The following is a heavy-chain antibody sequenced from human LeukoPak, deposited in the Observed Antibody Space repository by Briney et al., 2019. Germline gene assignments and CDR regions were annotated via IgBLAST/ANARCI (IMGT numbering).Heavy chain of an antibody. CDR1: DGSITKYY. CDR2: IHYRGTT. D-gene: IGHD3-10*01. Sequence: SETLSLTCTLSDGSITKYYWSWIRQPPGKGLEWIGYIHYRGTTNYNPSLKGRVTISADTSKNQFSLKLNSVTAADTAVYYCARLNYYFYGTDVWGPRTTVTVSS. CDR3: ARLNYYFYGTDV. V-gene: IGHV4-59*08. J-gene: IGHJ6*02.